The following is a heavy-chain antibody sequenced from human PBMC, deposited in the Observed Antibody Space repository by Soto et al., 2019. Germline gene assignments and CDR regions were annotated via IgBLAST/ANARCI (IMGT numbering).Heavy chain of an antibody. J-gene: IGHJ4*02. CDR3: ARNGDEITGMIDY. D-gene: IGHD1-20*01. CDR2: IYSGGST. V-gene: IGHV3-53*05. Sequence: GSLRLSCAASGFTVSFNYMSWVRQAPGKGLEWVSVIYSGGSTYYTDSVKGRFTISRDNSKNTLYLQMSILRAEDTAVYFCARNGDEITGMIDYWGQGTLVTVSS. CDR1: GFTVSFNY.